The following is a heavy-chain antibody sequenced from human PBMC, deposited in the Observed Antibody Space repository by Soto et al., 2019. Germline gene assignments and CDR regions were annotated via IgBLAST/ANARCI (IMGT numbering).Heavy chain of an antibody. J-gene: IGHJ3*02. CDR1: GFTFSDYS. D-gene: IGHD2-21*01. Sequence: EVQLVESGGGLVKPGGSPRLSCAASGFTFSDYSMLWVRQAPGKGLEWLSFIANGDNHIFYSDLVKGRFTISRDNAKNSVYLQLNCLRADDPAVYYCATENGHCSNNACNRGAFEIWGQGTMFTVSS. CDR2: IANGDNHI. CDR3: ATENGHCSNNACNRGAFEI. V-gene: IGHV3-21*02.